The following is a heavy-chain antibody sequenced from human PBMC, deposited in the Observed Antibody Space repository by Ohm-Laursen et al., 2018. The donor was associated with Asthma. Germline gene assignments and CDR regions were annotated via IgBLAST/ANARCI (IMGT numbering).Heavy chain of an antibody. D-gene: IGHD6-19*01. V-gene: IGHV3-74*01. Sequence: SLRLSCAAPGFTFTTFWMHWVRQAPGKGLVWVSRINSDGRNTIYADSVKGRFTISGDKSKNTVSLQMNSLKSDDTAVYYCARVIGRYSSGWYDAFDIWGQGTMVTVSS. J-gene: IGHJ3*02. CDR3: ARVIGRYSSGWYDAFDI. CDR1: GFTFTTFW. CDR2: INSDGRNT.